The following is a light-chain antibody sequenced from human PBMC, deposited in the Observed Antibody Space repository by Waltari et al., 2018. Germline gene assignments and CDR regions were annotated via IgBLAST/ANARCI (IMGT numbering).Light chain of an antibody. J-gene: IGKJ2*01. Sequence: DIQLTQSPSSLSAAVGVRVTITCPATQAITTSLSWFQQKPGKAPQLLIYDASSLQAGVPSRFSGTGSGTAFSFTITSLQPEDSATYYCQHYHSLPYTFGRGTKLQIK. CDR1: QAITTS. CDR3: QHYHSLPYT. CDR2: DAS. V-gene: IGKV1-33*01.